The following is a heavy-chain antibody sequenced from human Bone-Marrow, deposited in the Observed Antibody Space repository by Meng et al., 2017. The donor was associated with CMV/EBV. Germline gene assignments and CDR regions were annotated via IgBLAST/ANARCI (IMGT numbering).Heavy chain of an antibody. CDR1: GYTFTGYY. Sequence: ASVKVSCKASGYTFTGYYMHWVRQAPGQGLEWMGWINPNSGGTNYAQKFQGRVTMTRETSISTAYMELSRLRSDDTAVYYCARGGGITMIVVVINNWYFDLWGRGTLVTVSS. CDR3: ARGGGITMIVVVINNWYFDL. D-gene: IGHD3-22*01. J-gene: IGHJ2*01. CDR2: INPNSGGT. V-gene: IGHV1-2*02.